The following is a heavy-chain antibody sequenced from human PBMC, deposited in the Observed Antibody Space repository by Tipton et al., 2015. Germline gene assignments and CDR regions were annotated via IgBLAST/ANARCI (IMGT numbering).Heavy chain of an antibody. CDR2: IYPTTST. CDR1: GGSFSYHY. CDR3: ARGPAAAGNSYLNI. J-gene: IGHJ2*01. D-gene: IGHD6-13*01. V-gene: IGHV4-34*01. Sequence: TLSLTCAVEGGSFSYHYWSWIRQHPGKALEWIGEIYPTTSTNYNASLKSRMDMSADMTKKQVSLSLPSVTAADTAVYYCARGPAAAGNSYLNIWGRGALVTVSS.